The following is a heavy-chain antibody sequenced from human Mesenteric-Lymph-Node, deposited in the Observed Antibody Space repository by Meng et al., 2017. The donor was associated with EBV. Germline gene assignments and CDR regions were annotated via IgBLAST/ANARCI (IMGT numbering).Heavy chain of an antibody. CDR2: VNHGGTT. CDR1: GASFSDYY. D-gene: IGHD3-16*01. V-gene: IGHV4-34*01. CDR3: ATIGTFASNIDP. J-gene: IGHJ5*02. Sequence: QVQPQQPGASVLEPSETLSLTCAVYGASFSDYYWTWIRQPPGKGLEWIGEVNHGGTTIYNPSLESRITISVDTSKNQFSLKLTSVTAADTAVYYCATIGTFASNIDPWGQGTLVTVSS.